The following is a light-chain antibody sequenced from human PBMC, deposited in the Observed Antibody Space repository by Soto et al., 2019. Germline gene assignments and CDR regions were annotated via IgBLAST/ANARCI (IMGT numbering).Light chain of an antibody. CDR2: STS. CDR3: QQSYSTPPLT. J-gene: IGKJ5*01. V-gene: IGKV1-39*01. Sequence: DIQMTQSPSSLSASVGDRVTITCRASQNIRNFLNWYQHKPGKAPKLLIYSTSTLETGVPSRFSGRGSGTDFTLTISGLQSDDFATYFCQQSYSTPPLTFGQGTRLEIE. CDR1: QNIRNF.